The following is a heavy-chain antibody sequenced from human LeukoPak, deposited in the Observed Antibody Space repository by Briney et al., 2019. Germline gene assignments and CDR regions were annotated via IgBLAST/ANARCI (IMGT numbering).Heavy chain of an antibody. Sequence: GASVKVSCKASGFTFTAYYMHWVRQAPGQGLEWMGWINPSSGGTKYAQKFQGRLTMTRDTSISTANMELSRLRSDDTAVYYCARERTTVVTLDYYYGMDVWGQGTTVTVSS. J-gene: IGHJ6*02. CDR2: INPSSGGT. CDR3: ARERTTVVTLDYYYGMDV. CDR1: GFTFTAYY. V-gene: IGHV1-2*02. D-gene: IGHD4-23*01.